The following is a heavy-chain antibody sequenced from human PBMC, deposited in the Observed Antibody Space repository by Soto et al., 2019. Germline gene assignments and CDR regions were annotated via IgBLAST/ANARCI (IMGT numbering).Heavy chain of an antibody. CDR1: GYTFTSYG. Sequence: ASVKVSCKASGYTFTSYGISWVRQAPGQGLEWMGWISAYNGNTNYAQKLQGRVTMTTDTSTSTAYMELRSLRSDDTAVYYCARGASGWSNYYYYYMDVWGKGTTVTVSS. D-gene: IGHD6-19*01. V-gene: IGHV1-18*01. J-gene: IGHJ6*03. CDR2: ISAYNGNT. CDR3: ARGASGWSNYYYYYMDV.